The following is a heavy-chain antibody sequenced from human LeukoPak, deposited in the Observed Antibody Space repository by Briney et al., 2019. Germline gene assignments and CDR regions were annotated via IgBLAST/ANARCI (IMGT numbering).Heavy chain of an antibody. CDR2: ISYDGSNK. J-gene: IGHJ5*02. CDR1: GFTFSSYG. V-gene: IGHV3-30*03. Sequence: GGSLRLSCAASGFTFSSYGMHWVRQAPGKGLEWVAVISYDGSNKYYADSVKGRFTISRDNSKNTLYLQMNSLRAEDTAVYYCARDPSKADPWGQGTLVTVSS. CDR3: ARDPSKADP.